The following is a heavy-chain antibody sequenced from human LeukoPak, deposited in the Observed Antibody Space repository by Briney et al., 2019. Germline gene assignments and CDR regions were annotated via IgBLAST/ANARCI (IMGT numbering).Heavy chain of an antibody. CDR2: ISSSSIYI. V-gene: IGHV3-21*01. CDR3: AKMNYGDSFDY. D-gene: IGHD4-17*01. J-gene: IGHJ4*02. CDR1: GFTFSSYS. Sequence: GGSLRLSCAASGFTFSSYSLNWVRQAPGKGLEWVSFISSSSIYIYYADSVKGRFTISRDNAKNSLYLQMNSLRAEDTAVYYCAKMNYGDSFDYWGQGTLVTVSS.